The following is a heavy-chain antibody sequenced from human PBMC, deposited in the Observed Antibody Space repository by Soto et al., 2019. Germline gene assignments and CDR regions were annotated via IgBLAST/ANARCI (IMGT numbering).Heavy chain of an antibody. D-gene: IGHD4-4*01. CDR2: IYYSGST. Sequence: SETLSLTCTVSGGSISSGGYYWSWIRQHPGKGLEWIGYIYYSGSTYYNPSLKSRVTISVDTSKNQFSLKLSSVTASDTAMYYCARSTVTPRYYYYGMDVWGQGATVTVSS. V-gene: IGHV4-31*03. CDR3: ARSTVTPRYYYYGMDV. CDR1: GGSISSGGYY. J-gene: IGHJ6*02.